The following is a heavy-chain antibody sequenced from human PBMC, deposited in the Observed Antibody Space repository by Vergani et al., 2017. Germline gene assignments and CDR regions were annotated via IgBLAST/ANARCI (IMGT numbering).Heavy chain of an antibody. CDR2: ISYDGNNK. Sequence: VQLLESGGGLVQPGRSLRLSCAASGFTFSSYGMHWVRQAPGKGLEWVAVISYDGNNKYYADSVKGRFTISRDNSKNTLYLQMNSLRAEDTAVYYCAKAGPYYYYYMDVWGKGTTVTVSS. CDR1: GFTFSSYG. J-gene: IGHJ6*03. CDR3: AKAGPYYYYYMDV. D-gene: IGHD2-8*02. V-gene: IGHV3-30*18.